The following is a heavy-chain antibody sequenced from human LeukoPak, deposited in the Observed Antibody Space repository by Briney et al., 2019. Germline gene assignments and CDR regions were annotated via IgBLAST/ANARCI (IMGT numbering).Heavy chain of an antibody. CDR3: AKGGGRVDY. CDR2: IDGSGSST. V-gene: IGHV3-23*01. J-gene: IGHJ4*02. Sequence: GGSLRLSCAASGFTFSNYGMSWVRQAPGKGLEWVSTIDGSGSSTYYTDSVKGRSTISRDNSKNTLYLQMNSLRAEDTAVFYCAKGGGRVDYWGQGTLVTVSS. CDR1: GFTFSNYG.